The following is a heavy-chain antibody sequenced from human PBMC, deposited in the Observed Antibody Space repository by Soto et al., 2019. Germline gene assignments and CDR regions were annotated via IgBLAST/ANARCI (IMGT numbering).Heavy chain of an antibody. CDR2: IYPGDSDT. V-gene: IGHV5-51*01. D-gene: IGHD3-9*01. CDR1: GYSFTSYW. CDR3: AINDILTGPLDAFDI. J-gene: IGHJ3*02. Sequence: GESLKISCKGSGYSFTSYWIGWVRQMPGKGLEWMGIIYPGDSDTRYSPSFQGQVTISADKSISTAYLQWSSLKASDTAMYYCAINDILTGPLDAFDIWGQGTMVTVSS.